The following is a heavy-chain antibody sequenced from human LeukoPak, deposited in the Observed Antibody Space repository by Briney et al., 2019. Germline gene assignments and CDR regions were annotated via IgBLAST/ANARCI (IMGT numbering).Heavy chain of an antibody. D-gene: IGHD1-26*01. Sequence: GGSLRLSCAASGFTFSSYGMHWVRQAPGKGLEWVAFIRYDGSNKYYADSVKGRFTISRDNSKNTLYLQMNSLRTEDTAVYYCVKGLPRHSGSSPFDYWGQGTLVTVSS. V-gene: IGHV3-30*02. CDR3: VKGLPRHSGSSPFDY. CDR2: IRYDGSNK. J-gene: IGHJ4*02. CDR1: GFTFSSYG.